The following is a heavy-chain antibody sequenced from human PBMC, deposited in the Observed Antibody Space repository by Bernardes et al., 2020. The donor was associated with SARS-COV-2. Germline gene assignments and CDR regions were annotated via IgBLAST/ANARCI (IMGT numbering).Heavy chain of an antibody. J-gene: IGHJ4*02. CDR3: ARGLLITKFFDY. Sequence: SEALSLTCTVSGGSISSSNYYWGWLLQPPGKGLEWIGSIYYTGSTYYNPSLKSRVTISVDTSKNHFSLRLNSVTAADTAVFYCARGLLITKFFDYWGQGTLVTVSS. D-gene: IGHD3-16*01. CDR1: GGSISSSNYY. CDR2: IYYTGST. V-gene: IGHV4-39*01.